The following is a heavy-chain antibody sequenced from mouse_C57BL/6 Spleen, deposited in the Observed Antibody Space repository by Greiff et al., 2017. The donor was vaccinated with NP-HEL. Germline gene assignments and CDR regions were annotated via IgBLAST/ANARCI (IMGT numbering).Heavy chain of an antibody. V-gene: IGHV1-50*01. CDR1: GYTFTSYW. CDR2: IDPSDSYT. J-gene: IGHJ2*01. CDR3: ARSELTLYYFDY. Sequence: QVQLQQPGAELVKPGASVKLSCKASGYTFTSYWMQWVKQRPGQGLEWVGEIDPSDSYTNYNQKFKGKATLTVDTSSSTAYMQLSSLTSEDSAVYYCARSELTLYYFDYWGQGTTLTVSS.